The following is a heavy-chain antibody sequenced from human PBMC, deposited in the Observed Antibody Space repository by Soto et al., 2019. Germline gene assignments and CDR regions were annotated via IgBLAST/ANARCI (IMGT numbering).Heavy chain of an antibody. CDR3: SKANATSGGAFDI. V-gene: IGHV3-23*01. Sequence: EVQMFESGGGLAQPGGSLRLSCAASGFICSSYDMSWVRQAPGKGLECVSTILVDGRTFYVDSVKGRCTISRDSSQNTVYMQMNSLTAGDTALYYCSKANATSGGAFDICGQGTMVTVSS. D-gene: IGHD1-26*01. CDR2: ILVDGRT. CDR1: GFICSSYD. J-gene: IGHJ3*02.